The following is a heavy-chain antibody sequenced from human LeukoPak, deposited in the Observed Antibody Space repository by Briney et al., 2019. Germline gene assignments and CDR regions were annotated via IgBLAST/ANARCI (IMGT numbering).Heavy chain of an antibody. J-gene: IGHJ4*02. CDR2: INSNSGGT. V-gene: IGHV1-2*02. CDR3: ARDERYSGSYYANY. D-gene: IGHD1-26*01. Sequence: ASVKVSCKASGYTFTGYYMHWVRQAPGQGLEWMGWINSNSGGTNYAQKFQGRVTMTRDTSISTAYMELSRLRSDDTAVYYCARDERYSGSYYANYWGQGTLVTVSS. CDR1: GYTFTGYY.